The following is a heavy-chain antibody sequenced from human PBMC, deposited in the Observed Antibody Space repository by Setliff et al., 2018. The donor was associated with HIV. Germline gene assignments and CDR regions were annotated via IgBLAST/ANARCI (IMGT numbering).Heavy chain of an antibody. CDR3: ARGNYDTSGYYTNFYYFYMDV. V-gene: IGHV4-34*01. CDR2: SDHSGST. J-gene: IGHJ6*03. Sequence: SETLSLTCAVNGGSFSGYYWSWIRQPPGKGLEWIGESDHSGSTNYNPSLKSRVTISVDTSKSQFSLKLTSVTAADTAIYYCARGNYDTSGYYTNFYYFYMDVWGKGTAVTVSS. D-gene: IGHD3-22*01. CDR1: GGSFSGYY.